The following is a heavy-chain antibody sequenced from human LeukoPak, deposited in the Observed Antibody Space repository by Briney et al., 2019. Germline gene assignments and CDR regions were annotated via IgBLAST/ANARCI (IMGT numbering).Heavy chain of an antibody. J-gene: IGHJ4*02. D-gene: IGHD2-2*02. CDR1: GFTFSSYL. CDR2: IKQDGRDK. CDR3: VRSYRKLED. Sequence: GGSLRLSCAASGFTFSSYLMSWVRQAPGKGLEWVAYIKQDGRDKYYVDSVKGRFTISRDNAKNSLCLQMNSLRAEDTAVYYCVRSYRKLEDWGQGTLVTVSS. V-gene: IGHV3-7*01.